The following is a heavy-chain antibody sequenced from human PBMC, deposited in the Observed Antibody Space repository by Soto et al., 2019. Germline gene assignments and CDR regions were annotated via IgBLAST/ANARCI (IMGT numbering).Heavy chain of an antibody. CDR2: ISYTGST. CDR3: ARGSEWMSY. J-gene: IGHJ4*02. V-gene: IGHV4-59*01. Sequence: QVQLQESGPGLVKPSETLSLTCTVSGGSISSYFWSWIRQAPGKGLVWIGYISYTGSTTYNPSLKSRVTMSVDTSENQFSLKLNSVTAADPAVYYCARGSEWMSYWGQGTLVTVSS. CDR1: GGSISSYF. D-gene: IGHD3-3*01.